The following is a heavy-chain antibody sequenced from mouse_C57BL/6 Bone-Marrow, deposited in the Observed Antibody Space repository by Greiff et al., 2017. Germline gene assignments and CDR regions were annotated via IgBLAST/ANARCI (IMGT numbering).Heavy chain of an antibody. CDR3: TLAYGGTRPFWYLDV. D-gene: IGHD1-2*01. V-gene: IGHV1-5*01. J-gene: IGHJ1*03. CDR1: GYTFTSYC. Sequence: VQLQQSGTVLARPGASVKMSCKTSGYTFTSYCMHWVKQRPGQGLEWIGAIYPGNSDTSYNQKFKGKATLPAVTSASTAYMAISSLINEDSAVYYGTLAYGGTRPFWYLDVWGTGTTVTVAS. CDR2: IYPGNSDT.